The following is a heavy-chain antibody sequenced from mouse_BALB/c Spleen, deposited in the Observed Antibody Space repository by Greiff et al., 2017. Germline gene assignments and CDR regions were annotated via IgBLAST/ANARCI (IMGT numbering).Heavy chain of an antibody. CDR3: ARMITTVRFAY. CDR2: INPNNGGT. J-gene: IGHJ3*01. D-gene: IGHD2-3*01. V-gene: IGHV1-18*01. CDR1: GYTFTDYN. Sequence: VQLQQSGPELVKPGASVKIPCKASGYTFTDYNMDWVKQSHGKSLEWIGDINPNNGGTIYNQKFKGKATLTVDKSSSTAYMELRSLTSEDTAVYYWARMITTVRFAYWGQGTLVTVSA.